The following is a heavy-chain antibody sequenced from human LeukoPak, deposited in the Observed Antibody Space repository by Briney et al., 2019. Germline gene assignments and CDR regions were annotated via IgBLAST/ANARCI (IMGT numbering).Heavy chain of an antibody. CDR3: ARDRYSTIYSYGPKGDWFDP. Sequence: PGGSLRLSCAASGFTFSSYWMHWVRQAPGKGLVWVSRINSDGSSTSYADSVKGRFTISRDNAKNTLYLQMNSLRAEDTAVYYCARDRYSTIYSYGPKGDWFDPWGQGTLVTVSS. D-gene: IGHD5-18*01. J-gene: IGHJ5*02. V-gene: IGHV3-74*01. CDR1: GFTFSSYW. CDR2: INSDGSST.